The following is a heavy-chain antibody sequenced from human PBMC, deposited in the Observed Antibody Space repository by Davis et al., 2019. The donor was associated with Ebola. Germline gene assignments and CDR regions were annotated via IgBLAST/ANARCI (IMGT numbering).Heavy chain of an antibody. D-gene: IGHD3-22*01. Sequence: GSLRLSCTVSGGSISSSSYYWGWIRQPPGKGLEWIGSIYYSGSTYYNPCLKSRVTISVDTSKNQFSLKPSSVTAADTAVYYCAVIVVVIGYWGQGTLVTVSS. CDR3: AVIVVVIGY. V-gene: IGHV4-39*01. CDR1: GGSISSSSYY. CDR2: IYYSGST. J-gene: IGHJ4*02.